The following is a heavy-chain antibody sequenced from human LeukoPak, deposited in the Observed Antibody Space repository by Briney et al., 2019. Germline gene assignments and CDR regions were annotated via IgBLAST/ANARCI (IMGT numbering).Heavy chain of an antibody. Sequence: PGGSLRLSCAASGFTFSSYSMSWVRQAPGKGLEWVSILYSGSSTYYADSVKGRFTISRDDSKNTLYLQMNSLRAEDTAVYYCARDAERIRATDGFDIWGQGAMVTVS. CDR3: ARDAERIRATDGFDI. D-gene: IGHD3-10*01. J-gene: IGHJ3*02. CDR1: GFTFSSYS. V-gene: IGHV3-66*01. CDR2: LYSGSST.